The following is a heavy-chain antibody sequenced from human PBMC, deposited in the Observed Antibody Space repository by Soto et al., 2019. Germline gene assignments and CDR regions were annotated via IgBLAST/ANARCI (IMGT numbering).Heavy chain of an antibody. D-gene: IGHD2-2*01. J-gene: IGHJ4*02. V-gene: IGHV4-34*01. CDR3: AREGVPAPDS. CDR1: GGSFSGYY. CDR2: INHSGST. Sequence: QVQLQQWGAGLLKPSETLSLTCAVYGGSFSGYYWSWIRQPPGKGLEWIGEINHSGSTNYNPSLKSRVTISVDTSKNQFSLKLSSVTAADTAVYYCAREGVPAPDSWGQGTLVTVSS.